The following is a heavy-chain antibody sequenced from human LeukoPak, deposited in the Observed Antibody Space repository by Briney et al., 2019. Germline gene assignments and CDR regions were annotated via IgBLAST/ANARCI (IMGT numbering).Heavy chain of an antibody. CDR2: INHSGST. CDR3: ARSGVAAAGSGKVDY. CDR1: GGSFSGYY. V-gene: IGHV4-34*01. J-gene: IGHJ4*02. D-gene: IGHD6-13*01. Sequence: SETLSLTCAVYGGSFSGYYWSWIRQPPGKGLEWIGEINHSGSTNYNPSLKSRVTISVDTSKNQFSLKLSSVTAADTAVYYCARSGVAAAGSGKVDYWGQGTLVTVSS.